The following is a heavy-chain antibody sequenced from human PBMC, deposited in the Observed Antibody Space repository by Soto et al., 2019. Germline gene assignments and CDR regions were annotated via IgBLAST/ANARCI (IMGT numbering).Heavy chain of an antibody. V-gene: IGHV1-18*01. J-gene: IGHJ4*02. D-gene: IGHD1-26*01. CDR2: ISAYNGNT. CDR1: GYTFTSYG. CDR3: ARDLGSGSYYQGVEF. Sequence: ASVKVSCKASGYTFTSYGISWVRQAPGQGLEWMGWISAYNGNTNYAQKLQGRVTMTTDTSTSTAYMELRSLRSDDTAVYYCARDLGSGSYYQGVEFWGQGTLVTVSS.